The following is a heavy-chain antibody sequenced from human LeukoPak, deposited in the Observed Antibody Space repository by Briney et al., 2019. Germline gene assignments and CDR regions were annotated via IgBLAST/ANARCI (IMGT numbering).Heavy chain of an antibody. Sequence: GGSLRLSCAASGFTFSNTAMSWVRQAPGKGLEWLSIISGSGLNAYYADSVKGRSTISRDNSKSTLFLQMNSLRAEDTALYYCVKRTMAGVLERRTYYFDYWGQGSLVTVSP. V-gene: IGHV3-23*01. CDR2: ISGSGLNA. CDR1: GFTFSNTA. D-gene: IGHD2-2*01. CDR3: VKRTMAGVLERRTYYFDY. J-gene: IGHJ4*02.